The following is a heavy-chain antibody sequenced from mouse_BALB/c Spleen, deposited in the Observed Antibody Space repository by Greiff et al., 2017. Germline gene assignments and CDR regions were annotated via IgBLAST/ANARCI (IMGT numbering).Heavy chain of an antibody. D-gene: IGHD2-1*01. CDR2: INPSTGYT. V-gene: IGHV1-7*01. J-gene: IGHJ1*01. Sequence: QVQLQQSGAELAKPGASVKMSCKASGYTFTSYWMHWVKQRPGQGLEWIGYINPSTGYTEYNQKFKDKATLTADKSSSTAYMQLSSLTSEDSAVYYCARGDYGNWSFDVWGAGTTVTVSS. CDR1: GYTFTSYW. CDR3: ARGDYGNWSFDV.